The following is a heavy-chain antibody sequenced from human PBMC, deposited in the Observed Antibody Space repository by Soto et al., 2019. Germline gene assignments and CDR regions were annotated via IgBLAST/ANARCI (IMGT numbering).Heavy chain of an antibody. CDR3: ARVDYGGNSAEYFQH. D-gene: IGHD4-17*01. Sequence: QVQLQESGPGLVKPSQTLSLTCTVSGGPISSGGYSWSWIRQHPGKGLEWIGNIYYSGSTYYNPFLKSRVSISVDTSKNQFFLNLSSVTAADTAVCYCARVDYGGNSAEYFQHWGQGTLVTVSS. V-gene: IGHV4-31*03. CDR1: GGPISSGGYS. J-gene: IGHJ1*01. CDR2: IYYSGST.